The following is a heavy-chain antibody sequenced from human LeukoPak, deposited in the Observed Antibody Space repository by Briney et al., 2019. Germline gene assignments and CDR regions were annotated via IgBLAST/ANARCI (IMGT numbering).Heavy chain of an antibody. Sequence: PGGSLRLSCAASGFTFSSYAMSWVRQAPGKGLECVSTISGSGVTTRYADSVRGRFTISRDSSKNTLYLQMNSLRAEDTAIYYCTKGPWDLPHAFDIWGLGTMVTVSS. CDR1: GFTFSSYA. CDR3: TKGPWDLPHAFDI. CDR2: ISGSGVTT. J-gene: IGHJ3*02. V-gene: IGHV3-23*01. D-gene: IGHD1-26*01.